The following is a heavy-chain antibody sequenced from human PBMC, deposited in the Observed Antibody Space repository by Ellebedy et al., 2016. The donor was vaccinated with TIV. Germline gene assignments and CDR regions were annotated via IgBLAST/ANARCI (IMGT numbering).Heavy chain of an antibody. J-gene: IGHJ3*02. CDR1: GFTFYSYW. D-gene: IGHD1-26*01. V-gene: IGHV3-74*01. CDR2: VDGDGSSA. Sequence: GESLKISCAASGFTFYSYWMHWVRQAPGKGLVWVARVDGDGSSATYANSVKGRFIISRDNAKNTLYLQMNSLRDEDTAVYYCARPPPSSGSEAFDIWGQGTMVTVSS. CDR3: ARPPPSSGSEAFDI.